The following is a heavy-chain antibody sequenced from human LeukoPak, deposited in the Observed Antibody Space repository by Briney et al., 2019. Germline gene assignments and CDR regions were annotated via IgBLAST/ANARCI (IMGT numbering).Heavy chain of an antibody. CDR1: GFTFSSYG. V-gene: IGHV3-30*18. CDR2: ISYDGSNK. Sequence: GRSLRLSCAASGFTFSSYGMHWVRQAPGKGLEWVAVISYDGSNKYYADSVKGRFTISRDNSKNTLYLQMNSLRAEDTAVYYCAKTHLNYWGQGTLVTVSS. CDR3: AKTHLNY. J-gene: IGHJ4*02.